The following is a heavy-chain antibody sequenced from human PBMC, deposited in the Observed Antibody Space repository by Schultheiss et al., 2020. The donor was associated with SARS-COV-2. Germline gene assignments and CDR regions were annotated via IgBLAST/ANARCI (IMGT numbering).Heavy chain of an antibody. CDR2: IYYSGST. Sequence: SETLSLTCTVSGGSISSYYWSWIRQPPGKGLEWIGYIYYSGSTNYNPSLKSRVTITVDTSTNQFSLKLSSVTAADTAVYYCARWKSSSSSAGFDLWGQGTMVTVSS. CDR3: ARWKSSSSSAGFDL. D-gene: IGHD6-6*01. J-gene: IGHJ3*01. V-gene: IGHV4-59*01. CDR1: GGSISSYY.